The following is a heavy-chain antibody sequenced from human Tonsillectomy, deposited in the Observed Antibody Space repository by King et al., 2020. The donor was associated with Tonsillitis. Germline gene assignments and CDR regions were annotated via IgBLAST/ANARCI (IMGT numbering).Heavy chain of an antibody. CDR3: ARYGGTTDDY. CDR1: GGSISGYY. V-gene: IGHV4-59*01. D-gene: IGHD4-23*01. CDR2: IYYSGST. J-gene: IGHJ4*02. Sequence: QLQESGPGLVKPSETLSLTCTVSGGSISGYYWNWIRQPPGKGLECIGYIYYSGSTNYNPSLKSRVTISVDTSKNQFSLKLSSVTTADTAVYFCARYGGTTDDYWGQGTLVTVSS.